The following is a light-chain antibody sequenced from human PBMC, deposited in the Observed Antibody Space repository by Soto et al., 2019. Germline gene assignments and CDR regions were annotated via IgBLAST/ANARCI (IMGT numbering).Light chain of an antibody. J-gene: IGKJ1*01. CDR2: GAS. CDR3: EQYGNSPRT. Sequence: EIVLTQSPGTLSLSPGERATLSCRASQSVGDNYLAWYQQKAGQAPRLLIYGASNRATGIPDRFSGSGSGTDFTLTISSLEPEDFAVYYCEQYGNSPRTFGQGTEVEIK. CDR1: QSVGDNY. V-gene: IGKV3-20*01.